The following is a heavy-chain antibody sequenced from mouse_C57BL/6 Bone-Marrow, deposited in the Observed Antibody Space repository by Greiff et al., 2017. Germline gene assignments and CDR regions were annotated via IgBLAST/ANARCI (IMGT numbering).Heavy chain of an antibody. J-gene: IGHJ4*01. CDR2: ISYDGSN. CDR3: AREGYYGSRLRAMDY. Sequence: EVKLQESGPGLVKPSQSLSLTCSVTGYSITSGYYWNWIRQFPGNKLEWMGYISYDGSNNYNPSLKNRISITRDTSKNQFFLKLNSVTTEDTATYYCAREGYYGSRLRAMDYWGQGTSVTVSS. CDR1: GYSITSGYY. V-gene: IGHV3-6*01. D-gene: IGHD1-1*01.